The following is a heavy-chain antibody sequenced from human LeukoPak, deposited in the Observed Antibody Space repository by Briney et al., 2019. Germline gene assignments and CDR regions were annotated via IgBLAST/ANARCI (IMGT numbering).Heavy chain of an antibody. CDR3: ARVTTGGYYNC. CDR1: GGSISSGTYY. Sequence: SQTLSLTCTVSGGSISSGTYYWTWIRQPAGKGLEWIGRIYTTGSTNYNPSLKSRVTMSTDTSKNQFTLKLSSVTAADTAVYYCARVTTGGYYNCWGQGTLVTVSS. CDR2: IYTTGST. J-gene: IGHJ4*02. D-gene: IGHD3-22*01. V-gene: IGHV4-61*02.